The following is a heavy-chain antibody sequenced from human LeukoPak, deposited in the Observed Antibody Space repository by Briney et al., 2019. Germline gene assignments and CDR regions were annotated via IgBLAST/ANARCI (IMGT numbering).Heavy chain of an antibody. D-gene: IGHD3-22*01. CDR1: GGTFSSYA. CDR3: ARDRLAYYYDSSGSLDAFDI. CDR2: IIPIFGTA. Sequence: SVKVSCKASGGTFSSYAISWVRQAPGQGLEWMGGIIPIFGTANYAQKFQGRVTITADKSTSTAYMELSSLRSEDTAVYYCARDRLAYYYDSSGSLDAFDIWGQGTMVAVSS. J-gene: IGHJ3*02. V-gene: IGHV1-69*06.